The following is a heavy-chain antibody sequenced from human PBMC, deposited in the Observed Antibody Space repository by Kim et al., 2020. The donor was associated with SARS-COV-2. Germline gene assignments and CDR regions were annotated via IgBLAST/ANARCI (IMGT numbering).Heavy chain of an antibody. J-gene: IGHJ6*02. V-gene: IGHV3-30*01. CDR3: ARDGKLGAGGMDV. Sequence: YAGSVKGRFTISRDNSKNTLYLQMNSLRAEDTAVYYCARDGKLGAGGMDVWGQGTTVTVSS. D-gene: IGHD3-10*01.